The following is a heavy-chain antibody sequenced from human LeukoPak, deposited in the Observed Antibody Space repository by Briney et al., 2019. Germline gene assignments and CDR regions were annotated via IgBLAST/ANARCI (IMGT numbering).Heavy chain of an antibody. V-gene: IGHV1-46*01. CDR3: AIAAAGTYFDY. CDR2: INPSGGST. J-gene: IGHJ4*02. CDR1: GYTFTSYY. D-gene: IGHD6-13*01. Sequence: GASVKVSCKASGYTFTSYYMHWVRQAPGQGLEWMGIINPSGGSTSYAQKFQGRVTMTRDMSTSTVYMELSSLRSEDTAVYYCAIAAAGTYFDYWGQGTLVTVSS.